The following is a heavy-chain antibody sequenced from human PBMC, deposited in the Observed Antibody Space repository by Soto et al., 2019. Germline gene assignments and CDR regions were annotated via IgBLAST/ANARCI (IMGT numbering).Heavy chain of an antibody. V-gene: IGHV4-30-2*01. J-gene: IGHJ4*02. CDR1: GGSISSGGYS. CDR2: IYHSGST. CDR3: ASTLYPHYFDY. D-gene: IGHD2-15*01. Sequence: QLQLQESGSGLVKPSQTLSLTCAVSGGSISSGGYSWSWIRQPPGKGLEWIGYIYHSGSTYYNPSLKSXXTXAXXRSKNQFSLKLSSVTAADTAVYYCASTLYPHYFDYWGQGTLVTVSS.